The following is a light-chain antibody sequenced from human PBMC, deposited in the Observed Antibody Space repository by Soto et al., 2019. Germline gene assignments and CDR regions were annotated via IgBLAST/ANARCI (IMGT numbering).Light chain of an antibody. Sequence: DIQMTQSPSSLSASLGDRVTITCRASQNISNFLNWYQQKPGRAPKLLMHAASTLQSGVPSRFSGSASGTDFSLTISSLQPEDFAAYYCQQSYSTPVTFGQGTRLDIK. V-gene: IGKV1-39*01. CDR2: AAS. J-gene: IGKJ5*01. CDR1: QNISNF. CDR3: QQSYSTPVT.